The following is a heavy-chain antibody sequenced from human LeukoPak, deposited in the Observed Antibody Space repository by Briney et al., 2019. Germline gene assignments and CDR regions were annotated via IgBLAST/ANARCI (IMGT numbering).Heavy chain of an antibody. CDR1: GGSVSSGSHY. V-gene: IGHV4-61*01. D-gene: IGHD6-13*01. J-gene: IGHJ4*02. CDR2: VYYSGST. Sequence: PSKTLSLTCTVFGGSVSSGSHYWSWIRQPPGKGLEWIGYVYYSGSTMYNPSLKSRVIISVDTSKNQFSLKLTSVTAADTAVYFCATYIVAAGYLHYWGQGTLVTVSS. CDR3: ATYIVAAGYLHY.